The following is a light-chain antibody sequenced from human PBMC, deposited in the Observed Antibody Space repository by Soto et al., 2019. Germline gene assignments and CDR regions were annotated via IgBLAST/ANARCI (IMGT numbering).Light chain of an antibody. CDR1: QSPVTSDGNTS. CDR2: KIS. CDR3: MQGTSWPYT. V-gene: IGKV2-30*01. Sequence: DVVMTQSPLSLSVIPGQPASISCRSSQSPVTSDGNTSLNWFHQRPGQSPRRLIYKISNRDSGVPGRFIGSGSGTEFTLKISRVEAEDVGIYYCMQGTSWPYTFGQGTKLEI. J-gene: IGKJ2*01.